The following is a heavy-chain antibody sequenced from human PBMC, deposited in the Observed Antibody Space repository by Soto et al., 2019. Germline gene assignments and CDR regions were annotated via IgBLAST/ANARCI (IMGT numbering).Heavy chain of an antibody. D-gene: IGHD6-13*01. CDR2: MNPNSGNT. Sequence: QVQLVQSGAEVKKPGASVKVSCKASGYTFTSYDINWVRQATGQGLEWMGWMNPNSGNTGYAQKLQGRVTMTRNTSISTAYIELSSLRSEDTAVYYCARRGYSSSWYYYYYYGMDVWGQGTTVTVSS. CDR1: GYTFTSYD. J-gene: IGHJ6*02. V-gene: IGHV1-8*01. CDR3: ARRGYSSSWYYYYYYGMDV.